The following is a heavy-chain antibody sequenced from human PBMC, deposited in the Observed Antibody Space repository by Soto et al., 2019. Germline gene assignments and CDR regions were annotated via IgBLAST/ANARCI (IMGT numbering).Heavy chain of an antibody. CDR1: GFIFGTYG. V-gene: IGHV3-33*01. J-gene: IGHJ4*02. CDR2: IWADGNNR. CDR3: TRDPPDDSRGHYSFDD. D-gene: IGHD3-22*01. Sequence: QVQLVESGGGVVQPGRSLRLSCAASGFIFGTYGMHWDRQAPGKGLEWVAVIWADGNNRYNADSVKGRFIISRDISKNMPYRLMNSLPGEDTGVYFCTRDPPDDSRGHYSFDDLAQGTLVTVSS.